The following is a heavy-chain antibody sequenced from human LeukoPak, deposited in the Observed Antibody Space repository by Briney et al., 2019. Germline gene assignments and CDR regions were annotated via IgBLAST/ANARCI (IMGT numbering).Heavy chain of an antibody. D-gene: IGHD3/OR15-3a*01. CDR2: IYYSGNT. CDR1: GVSISSSNSY. V-gene: IGHV4-39*01. J-gene: IGHJ4*02. Sequence: SETLSLTCTVSGVSISSSNSYWGWIRQPPGKGLEWIGSIYYSGNTYYNASLKSQVSISIDTSKNRFSLKLTSVTAADTAGYYCARQTWSGLFILPGGQGTLVTVSS. CDR3: ARQTWSGLFILP.